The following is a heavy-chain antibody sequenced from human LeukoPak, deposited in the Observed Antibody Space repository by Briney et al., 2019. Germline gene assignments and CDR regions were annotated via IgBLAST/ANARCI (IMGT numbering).Heavy chain of an antibody. Sequence: SVKVSCKASGGTFSSYAISWVRQAPGQGLEWMGGSIPIFGTANYAQKFQGRVTITADGSTSTPYMELSSLRSEDTAVYYCPSPIAARPGYYYYYMDVWGKGTTVTVSS. V-gene: IGHV1-69*13. CDR2: SIPIFGTA. CDR1: GGTFSSYA. J-gene: IGHJ6*03. D-gene: IGHD6-6*01. CDR3: PSPIAARPGYYYYYMDV.